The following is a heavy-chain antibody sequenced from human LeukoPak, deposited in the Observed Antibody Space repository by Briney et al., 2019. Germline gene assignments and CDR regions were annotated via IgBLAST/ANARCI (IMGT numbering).Heavy chain of an antibody. CDR3: ARTYCAEDCSIRYFDY. CDR1: GYILSSYN. V-gene: IGHV1-46*01. Sequence: ASVKVSCKAAGYILSSYNMHWGRQAPGQGLEWLGIINPSGGDTKYAQKFQGRVTLTRDKSTSTVYMELSSLTSDDTAVYYCARTYCAEDCSIRYFDYWGQGTLVTVSS. J-gene: IGHJ4*02. D-gene: IGHD2-21*02. CDR2: INPSGGDT.